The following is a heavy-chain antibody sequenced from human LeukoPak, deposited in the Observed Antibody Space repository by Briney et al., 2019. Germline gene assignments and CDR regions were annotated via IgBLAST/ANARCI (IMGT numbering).Heavy chain of an antibody. CDR2: ISSGGSTI. V-gene: IGHV3-48*03. CDR1: GFTFSSHE. Sequence: GGSLRLSCAASGFTFSSHEMNWVRQPPGKGLEWASYISSGGSTIYYADSVKGRFTISRDNAKNSLYLQINSLRAEDTALYYCARDVWFDPWGQGTLVTVSS. J-gene: IGHJ5*02. CDR3: ARDVWFDP.